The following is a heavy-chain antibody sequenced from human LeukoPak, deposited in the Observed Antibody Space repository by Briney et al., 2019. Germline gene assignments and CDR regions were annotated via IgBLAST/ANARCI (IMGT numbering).Heavy chain of an antibody. D-gene: IGHD3-10*01. J-gene: IGHJ4*02. CDR3: ARNGGLITMVQEVRFELDPKYYFDY. CDR2: INHSGST. CDR1: GGSFSGYY. Sequence: SETLSLTCAVYGGSFSGYYWSWIRQPPGKGLEWIGEINHSGSTNYNPSLKSRVTISVDTSKNQFSLKLSSVTAADTAVYYCARNGGLITMVQEVRFELDPKYYFDYWGQGTLVTVSS. V-gene: IGHV4-34*01.